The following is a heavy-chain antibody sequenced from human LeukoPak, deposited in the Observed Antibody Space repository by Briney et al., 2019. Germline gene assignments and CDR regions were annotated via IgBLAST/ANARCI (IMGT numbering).Heavy chain of an antibody. CDR1: GFIFSTYR. D-gene: IGHD2-15*01. V-gene: IGHV3-64*02. J-gene: IGHJ4*02. CDR2: ISNNGGST. CDR3: ARDTGGYCSGDSCYAFDY. Sequence: GGSLRLSCAASGFIFSTYRMHWVRQAPGKGLEYVSCISNNGGSTDYADSVKGRFTISRDNSKNTLYLQMGSLRAEDMAVYYCARDTGGYCSGDSCYAFDYWGQGTLVTVSS.